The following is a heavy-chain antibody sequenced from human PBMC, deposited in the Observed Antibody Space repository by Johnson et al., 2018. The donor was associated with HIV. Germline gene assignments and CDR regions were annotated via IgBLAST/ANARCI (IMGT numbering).Heavy chain of an antibody. CDR1: GFSVSSNF. CDR3: ARVIYNFWSGPHAFDI. Sequence: EVQLVESGGVLVQPGGSLRLSCAAHGFSVSSNFMSWVRQAPGKGLDWVSVIYSGGSTYYADSVKGRFTISRDNSKNTLYLQMNSLRAEDTAVYYCARVIYNFWSGPHAFDIWGQGTMVTVSS. D-gene: IGHD3-3*01. J-gene: IGHJ3*02. V-gene: IGHV3-66*01. CDR2: IYSGGST.